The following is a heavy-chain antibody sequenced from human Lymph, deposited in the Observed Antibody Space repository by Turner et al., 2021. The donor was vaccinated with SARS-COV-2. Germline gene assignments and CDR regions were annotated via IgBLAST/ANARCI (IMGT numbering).Heavy chain of an antibody. CDR2: ISYDGSNK. Sequence: QVQLVESGGGVVQPGRSLRLSCTASGFTFSSYAMHWVRQAPGKGVEWVSLISYDGSNKYYADAVKGRFTISRDNSKNTLYLQMNSLRTEDTAVYYCAREMGSGSDYWGQGTLVTVSS. CDR1: GFTFSSYA. J-gene: IGHJ4*02. D-gene: IGHD3-10*01. V-gene: IGHV3-30*04. CDR3: AREMGSGSDY.